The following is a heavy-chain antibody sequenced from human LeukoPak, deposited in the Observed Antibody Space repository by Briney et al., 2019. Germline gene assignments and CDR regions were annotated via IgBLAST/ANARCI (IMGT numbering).Heavy chain of an antibody. V-gene: IGHV4-39*01. J-gene: IGHJ5*02. CDR1: GDSITTNSYW. CDR3: ARRGIWDLQIGNWFDP. CDR2: IYSSGNS. Sequence: PSETLSLTCSISGDSITTNSYWWGWFPQSPGKGLKWIGSIYSSGNSYYNPSLKTRATISPDTSKNQYSLRLTSVTAADTAIYYCARRGIWDLQIGNWFDPWGQGILVIVSS. D-gene: IGHD3-16*01.